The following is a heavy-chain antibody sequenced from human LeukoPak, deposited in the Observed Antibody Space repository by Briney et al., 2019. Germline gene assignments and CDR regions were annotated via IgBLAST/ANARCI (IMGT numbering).Heavy chain of an antibody. CDR2: IYYSGST. D-gene: IGHD1-26*01. CDR1: GGSISSYY. V-gene: IGHV4-59*01. J-gene: IGHJ4*02. CDR3: ARGQWELGSLDY. Sequence: ESSETLSLTCTVSGGSISSYYWSWIRQPPGKGLEWIGYIYYSGSTNYNPSLKSRVTISVDTSKNQFSLKLSSVTAADTAVYYCARGQWELGSLDYWGQGTLVTVSS.